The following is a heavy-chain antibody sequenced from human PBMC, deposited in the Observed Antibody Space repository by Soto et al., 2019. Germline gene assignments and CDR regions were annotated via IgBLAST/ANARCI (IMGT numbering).Heavy chain of an antibody. CDR1: GGSISSYY. D-gene: IGHD6-19*01. J-gene: IGHJ4*02. V-gene: IGHV4-59*01. CDR2: IYYSGST. CDR3: ARAPSYSSGSYFDY. Sequence: QVQLQESGPGLVKPSETLSLTCTVSGGSISSYYWSWIRQPPGKGLEWIGYIYYSGSTNYNPSLKSRVTISVDTSKNQFSLKLSSVTAADTAVYYCARAPSYSSGSYFDYWGQGTLVTVSS.